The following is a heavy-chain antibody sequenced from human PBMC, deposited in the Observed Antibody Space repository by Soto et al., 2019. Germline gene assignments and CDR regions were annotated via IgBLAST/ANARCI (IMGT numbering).Heavy chain of an antibody. CDR2: IITILGIA. CDR3: ATQAYCSGGSCYPDS. J-gene: IGHJ4*02. D-gene: IGHD2-15*01. Sequence: QVQLVQSGAEVKKPGSSVKVSCKASGGTFSSYTISWVRQAPGQGLEWMGRIITILGIANYAQKFQGRATIPADKTTNTAYRVLRRLRSDDTGVYYCATQAYCSGGSCYPDSWGQGTLVIVSS. V-gene: IGHV1-69*02. CDR1: GGTFSSYT.